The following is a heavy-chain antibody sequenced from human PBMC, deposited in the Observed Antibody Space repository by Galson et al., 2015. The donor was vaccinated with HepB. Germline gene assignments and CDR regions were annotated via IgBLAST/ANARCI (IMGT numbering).Heavy chain of an antibody. CDR1: GVTFSGSA. Sequence: SLRLAGAASGVTFSGSAIHWVRQASGEGLEWIGRIRSKANSYATGDAASVKGRFTIARDGSKNTAYLQMNSLKTEDTAVYYCTRRGDSGWYGKEDYWGQGTLVTVPS. V-gene: IGHV3-73*01. J-gene: IGHJ4*02. CDR3: TRRGDSGWYGKEDY. D-gene: IGHD6-19*01. CDR2: IRSKANSYAT.